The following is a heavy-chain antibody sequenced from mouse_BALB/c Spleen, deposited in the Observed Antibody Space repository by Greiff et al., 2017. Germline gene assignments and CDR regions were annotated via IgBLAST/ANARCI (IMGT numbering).Heavy chain of an antibody. Sequence: EVKLVESGGGLVKPGGSLKLSCAASGFTFSSYTMSWVRQTPEKRLEWVAYISNGGGSTYYPDTVKGRFTISRDNAKNTLYLQMSSLKSEDTAMYYCARGLGRNGAMDYWGQGTSVTVSS. D-gene: IGHD4-1*01. CDR3: ARGLGRNGAMDY. V-gene: IGHV5-12-2*01. CDR1: GFTFSSYT. CDR2: ISNGGGST. J-gene: IGHJ4*01.